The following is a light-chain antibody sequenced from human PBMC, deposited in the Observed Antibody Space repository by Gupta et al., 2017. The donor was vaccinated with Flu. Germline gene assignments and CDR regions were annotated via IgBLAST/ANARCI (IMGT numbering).Light chain of an antibody. J-gene: IGKJ1*01. V-gene: IGKV1-5*03. Sequence: DIQITQSPSTLSASVGDRVSITCRASQSLGTWVAWHQQKPGRAPHLLIYKASGLESGVPSRFSGSGSGTEFTLTISSLQPDDFATYYCQQYNYYLWTFGQGTKVEI. CDR3: QQYNYYLWT. CDR1: QSLGTW. CDR2: KAS.